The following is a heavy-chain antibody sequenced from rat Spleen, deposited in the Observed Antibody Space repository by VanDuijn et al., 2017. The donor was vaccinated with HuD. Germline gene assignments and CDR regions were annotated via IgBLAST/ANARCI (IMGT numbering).Heavy chain of an antibody. Sequence: EVQLVESGGGLVQPGRSLKLSCAASGFTFSDYNMAWVRQAPKKGLEWVATIIYDDSRTYYRDSVKGRFTISRDNAKSTLYLQMDSLRSEDTATYYCATRDGGYKAPYWYFDFWGPGTMVTVSS. CDR3: ATRDGGYKAPYWYFDF. D-gene: IGHD1-11*01. J-gene: IGHJ1*01. CDR2: IIYDDSRT. V-gene: IGHV5S10*01. CDR1: GFTFSDYN.